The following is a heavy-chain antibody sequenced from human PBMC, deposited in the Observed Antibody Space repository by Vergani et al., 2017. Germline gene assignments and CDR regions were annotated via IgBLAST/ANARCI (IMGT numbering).Heavy chain of an antibody. D-gene: IGHD6-13*01. CDR1: GFTFSSYS. Sequence: EVQLVESGGGLVQPGGSLRLSCAASGFTFSSYSMNWVRQAPGKGLEWVSYISSSSSTIYYADSVKGRFTISRDNSKNTLYLQMNSLRAEDTAVYYCAKDRDIAAAGCFDYWGQGTLVTVSS. J-gene: IGHJ4*02. CDR2: ISSSSSTI. CDR3: AKDRDIAAAGCFDY. V-gene: IGHV3-48*01.